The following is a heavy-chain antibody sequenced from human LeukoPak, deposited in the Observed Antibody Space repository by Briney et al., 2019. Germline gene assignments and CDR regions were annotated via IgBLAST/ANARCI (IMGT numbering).Heavy chain of an antibody. D-gene: IGHD1-14*01. CDR1: RYSFTRYY. CDR3: VRMWEPESGGRAFDI. J-gene: IGHJ3*02. CDR2: INPSGGGT. Sequence: GASVKVSCKASRYSFTRYYILWVRQAPGQGLEWMAIINPSGGGTSYAQKFQGRVTLTRDTSTSTVYMELSSLRSEDTAVYYCVRMWEPESGGRAFDIWGQGTMVTVSS. V-gene: IGHV1-46*01.